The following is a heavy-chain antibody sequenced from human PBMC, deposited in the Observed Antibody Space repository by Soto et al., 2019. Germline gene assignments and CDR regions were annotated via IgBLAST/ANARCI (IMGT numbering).Heavy chain of an antibody. V-gene: IGHV3-43D*04. CDR2: ISWDGGST. Sequence: EVQLVESGGVVVQPGGSLRLSCAASGFTFDDYAMHWVRQAPGKGLEWVSLISWDGGSTYYADSVKGRFTISRDNSKNSLYLRMNSLRAEDTALYYCAKDCFRGGSCLDYWGQGTLVTVSS. D-gene: IGHD2-15*01. CDR3: AKDCFRGGSCLDY. J-gene: IGHJ4*02. CDR1: GFTFDDYA.